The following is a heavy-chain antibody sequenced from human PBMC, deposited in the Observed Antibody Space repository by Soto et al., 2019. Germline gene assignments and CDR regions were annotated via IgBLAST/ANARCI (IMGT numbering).Heavy chain of an antibody. Sequence: SETLSLTCTVSGGSIGSGGYYWSWIRQHPGKGLEWIGYIYYSGSTYYNPSLKSRVTISVDTSKNQFSLKLSSVTAADTAVYYCARESRGRKTGFDYWGQGTLVTVSS. J-gene: IGHJ4*02. CDR1: GGSIGSGGYY. CDR3: ARESRGRKTGFDY. V-gene: IGHV4-31*03. CDR2: IYYSGST.